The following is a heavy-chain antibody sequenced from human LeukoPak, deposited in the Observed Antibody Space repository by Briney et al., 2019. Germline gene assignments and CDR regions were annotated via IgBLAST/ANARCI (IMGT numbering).Heavy chain of an antibody. CDR2: IYYSGST. D-gene: IGHD1-26*01. CDR1: GGSFSGYY. CDR3: AKSGGYGLIDY. Sequence: SETLSLTCAVYGGSFSGYYWGWIRQPPGKGLEWIGNIYYSGSTYYNASLQSRVTISIETSKNQFSLRLNSVTAADTAMYYCAKSGGYGLIDYWGQGTLVTVSS. J-gene: IGHJ4*02. V-gene: IGHV4-34*01.